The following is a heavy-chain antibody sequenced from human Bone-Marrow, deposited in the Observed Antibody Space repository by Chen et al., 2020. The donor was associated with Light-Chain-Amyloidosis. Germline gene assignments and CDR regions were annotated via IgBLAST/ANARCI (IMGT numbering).Heavy chain of an antibody. V-gene: IGHV3-23*04. D-gene: IGHD3-22*01. J-gene: IGHJ4*02. CDR3: AKDEGSSGYYYGFFDS. CDR2: ISSSGSTT. CDR1: GFTFSSYA. Sequence: EVQLVESGGGLVQPGGSLRLSCAASGFTFSSYAMTWVRQAPGKGLEWVSTISSSGSTTYYADSVKGRFTISRDKSKSTLYLQMNSRRAEDTAGYYCAKDEGSSGYYYGFFDSRGRGILVTVYS.